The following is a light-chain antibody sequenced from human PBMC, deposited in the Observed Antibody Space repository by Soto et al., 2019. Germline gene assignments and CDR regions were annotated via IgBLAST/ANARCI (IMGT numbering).Light chain of an antibody. CDR1: SSDVGGYNF. CDR3: SSYSRTNSIV. Sequence: QSALTQPASVCGSPGQSITISCTGTSSDVGGYNFVSWFQQHPGKAPKLMIYEVSDRPSGVSSRFSGSKSGNTASLSISGLQAEDEADYYCSSYSRTNSIVFGGGTKLTVL. J-gene: IGLJ3*02. V-gene: IGLV2-14*01. CDR2: EVS.